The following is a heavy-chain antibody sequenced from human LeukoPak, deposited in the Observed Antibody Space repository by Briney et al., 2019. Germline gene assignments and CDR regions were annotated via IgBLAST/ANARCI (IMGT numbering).Heavy chain of an antibody. D-gene: IGHD4-17*01. J-gene: IGHJ4*02. CDR3: ARYGALDY. Sequence: PGGSLRLSCAASGFTVSSSYMSWVRQAPGKGLQWVANINQDGSEKYYVDSVKGRFTISRDNAKNSLYLQMKSLRTEDTAVYYCARYGALDYWGQGTLVTVTS. CDR2: INQDGSEK. V-gene: IGHV3-7*04. CDR1: GFTVSSSY.